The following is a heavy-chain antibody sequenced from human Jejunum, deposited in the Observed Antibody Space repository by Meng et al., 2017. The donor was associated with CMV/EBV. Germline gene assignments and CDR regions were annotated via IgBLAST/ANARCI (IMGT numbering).Heavy chain of an antibody. Sequence: WGAGALRPSKTLSLTCSAYGGSFSCYYWSWIRRPPGNPLEGIGEINYSGRTSYTPHTKVRVTIAVDTSRDQFTQKLSSVTAADTAVYYCAKGCVKYTVTRGGNWFDTWGQGTLVTVSS. D-gene: IGHD4-17*01. CDR1: GGSFSCYY. CDR2: INYSGRT. J-gene: IGHJ5*02. CDR3: AKGCVKYTVTRGGNWFDT. V-gene: IGHV4-34*01.